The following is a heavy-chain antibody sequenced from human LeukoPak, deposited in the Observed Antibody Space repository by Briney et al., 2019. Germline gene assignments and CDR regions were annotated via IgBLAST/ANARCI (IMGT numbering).Heavy chain of an antibody. D-gene: IGHD4-17*01. CDR2: ITGGHYPT. Sequence: GRSLRLSCAASGFSFSSFAMTWVRQAPGKGLEWVSSITGGHYPTYDTDSVKGRFTISRDNSKNTLYLQMNSLRADDTAVYYCTKDPNGDYVGAFEPWGQGTLVTVSS. CDR1: GFSFSSFA. CDR3: TKDPNGDYVGAFEP. J-gene: IGHJ5*02. V-gene: IGHV3-23*01.